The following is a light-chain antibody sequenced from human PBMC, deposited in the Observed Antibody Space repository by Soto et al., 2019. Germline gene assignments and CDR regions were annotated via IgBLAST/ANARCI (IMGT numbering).Light chain of an antibody. Sequence: DSVLTQSPATLSLSPGERGTLSCRASQRVSSYLAWYQQKPGQAPRLLIYDASNRATGIPARFSGSGSGTDFNLTISSLEPEDFAVYYCQQRSNWPPWTFGQGTKVDIK. CDR1: QRVSSY. CDR3: QQRSNWPPWT. J-gene: IGKJ1*01. CDR2: DAS. V-gene: IGKV3-11*01.